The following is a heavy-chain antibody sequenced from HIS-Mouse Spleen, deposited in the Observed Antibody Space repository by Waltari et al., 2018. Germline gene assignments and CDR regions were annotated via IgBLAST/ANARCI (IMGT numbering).Heavy chain of an antibody. J-gene: IGHJ2*01. CDR2: IYYSGST. Sequence: QLQLQESGPGLVKPSESLSLTCTVSGGAISSSGYYWCWIRKPRGKGLEWIGSIYYSGSTYYNPSLKSRVTISVDTSKNQFSLKLSSVTAADTAVYYCAREIPYSSSWYDWYFDLWGRGTLVTVSS. CDR1: GGAISSSGYY. V-gene: IGHV4-39*07. CDR3: AREIPYSSSWYDWYFDL. D-gene: IGHD6-13*01.